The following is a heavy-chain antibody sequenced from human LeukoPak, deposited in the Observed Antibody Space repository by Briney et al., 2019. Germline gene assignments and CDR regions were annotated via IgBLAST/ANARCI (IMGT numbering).Heavy chain of an antibody. D-gene: IGHD5-18*01. CDR1: GGSISSYY. J-gene: IGHJ4*02. CDR2: IYYSGST. Sequence: SETLSLTCTVSGGSISSYYWSWIRQPPGKGLEWIGYIYYSGSTNYNPSLKSRVTISVDTSKNQFSLKLSSVTAADTAVYYCARGASVFGYSYGYFDYWGQGTLVTVSS. CDR3: ARGASVFGYSYGYFDY. V-gene: IGHV4-59*12.